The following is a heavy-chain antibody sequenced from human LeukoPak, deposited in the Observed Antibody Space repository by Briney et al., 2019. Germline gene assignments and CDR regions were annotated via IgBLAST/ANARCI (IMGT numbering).Heavy chain of an antibody. Sequence: PSETLTLTCAASGGSISSCNLWCWLRQPPGKGLEWIGEIYHSGSTNYKPSLKSRVTISVDKSKNQFSLKLSSVTAADTAVYYCASSNVDIDNYWGQGTLVTVSS. V-gene: IGHV4-4*02. CDR1: GGSISSCNL. D-gene: IGHD5-12*01. CDR2: IYHSGST. CDR3: ASSNVDIDNY. J-gene: IGHJ4*02.